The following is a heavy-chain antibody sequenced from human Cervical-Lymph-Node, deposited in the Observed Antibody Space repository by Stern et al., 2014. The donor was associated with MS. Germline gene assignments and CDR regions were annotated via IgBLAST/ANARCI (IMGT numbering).Heavy chain of an antibody. V-gene: IGHV1-69*01. CDR1: GDTFSRFA. D-gene: IGHD1-14*01. J-gene: IGHJ6*02. CDR2: IIPMSGTI. CDR3: AGTTTAWDNPFHFYGMDV. Sequence: VQLLESGTEVQKPGSSLKVSCKASGDTFSRFAFSWVRQTPGQGLEWMGGIIPMSGTIKYAQRFQDRVTITADESTSTSNMEMTSLRYEDSGVYFCAGTTTAWDNPFHFYGMDVWGQGTTVTVSS.